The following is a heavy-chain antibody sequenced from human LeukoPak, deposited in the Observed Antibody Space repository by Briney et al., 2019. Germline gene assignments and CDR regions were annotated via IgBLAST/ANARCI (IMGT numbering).Heavy chain of an antibody. Sequence: SETLSLTCIVSGGSISSYYWSWIRQPPGKGLEWIGYIYTSGSTNYNPSLKSRVTISVDTSKNQFSLKLSSVTAADRAVYYCASSISHYYYYMDVWGKGTTVTVSS. CDR3: ASSISHYYYYMDV. CDR2: IYTSGST. J-gene: IGHJ6*03. D-gene: IGHD3-3*02. CDR1: GGSISSYY. V-gene: IGHV4-4*09.